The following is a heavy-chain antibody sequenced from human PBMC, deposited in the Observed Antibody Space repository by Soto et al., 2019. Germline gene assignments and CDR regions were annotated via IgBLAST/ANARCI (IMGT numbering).Heavy chain of an antibody. Sequence: GGSLTLSCAASGFTFSSYAMSWVRQAPGQGLEWVSAISSNGGSTYYADSVKGRLTIARDNSKNTLYLQMNSLRAEATALYYCAKEDGACSEYDYYYVMDVWGQGTTVTVSS. J-gene: IGHJ6*02. CDR1: GFTFSSYA. V-gene: IGHV3-23*01. CDR3: AKEDGACSEYDYYYVMDV. D-gene: IGHD2-21*02. CDR2: ISSNGGST.